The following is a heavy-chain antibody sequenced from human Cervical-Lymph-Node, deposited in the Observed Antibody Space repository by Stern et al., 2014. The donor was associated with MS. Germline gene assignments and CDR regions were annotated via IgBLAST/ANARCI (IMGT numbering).Heavy chain of an antibody. V-gene: IGHV4-34*01. J-gene: IGHJ6*02. Sequence: QVQLHQWGAGLLKPSETLSLTCAVYGGSFGGYYWNWIRQPPGQSLEWIGKINHSGGPKYNPSLKSRVTISVDTSNTQFSLTLRSVTAADTAVYYCARAWGAYALDVWGQGTTVIVSS. D-gene: IGHD7-27*01. CDR3: ARAWGAYALDV. CDR1: GGSFGGYY. CDR2: INHSGGP.